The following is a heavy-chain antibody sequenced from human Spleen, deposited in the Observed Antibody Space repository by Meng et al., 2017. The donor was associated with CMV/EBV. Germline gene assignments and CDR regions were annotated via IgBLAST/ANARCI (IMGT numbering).Heavy chain of an antibody. V-gene: IGHV3-11*01. CDR1: GFTLSDYY. D-gene: IGHD2-2*01. Sequence: GESLKISCVASGFTLSDYYMSWIRQAPGKGLEWVSYISSSGSTIYYADSVKGRFTISRDNAKNSLYLQMNSLRAEDTAVYYCASPRDIVVVPAAAGAFDIWGQGTMVTVSS. CDR3: ASPRDIVVVPAAAGAFDI. CDR2: ISSSGSTI. J-gene: IGHJ3*02.